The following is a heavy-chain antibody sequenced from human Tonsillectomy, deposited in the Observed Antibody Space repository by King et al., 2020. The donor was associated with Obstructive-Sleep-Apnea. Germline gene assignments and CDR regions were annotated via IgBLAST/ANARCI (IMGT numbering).Heavy chain of an antibody. CDR2: ISSSSSFI. Sequence: VQLVESGGGLVQPGGSLRLSCTASGFTFSSYSMNWVRQAPGKGLEWVSYISSSSSFIYYADSVKGRFTISRDNAKNSLYLQMNSLGGEDTAVYYCARERYSGYWGQGTLVTVSS. J-gene: IGHJ4*02. D-gene: IGHD2-15*01. CDR1: GFTFSSYS. CDR3: ARERYSGY. V-gene: IGHV3-48*04.